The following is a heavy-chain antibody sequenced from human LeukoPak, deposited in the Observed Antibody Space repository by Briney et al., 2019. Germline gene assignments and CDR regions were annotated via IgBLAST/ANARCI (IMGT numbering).Heavy chain of an antibody. CDR1: GYTFTNYA. CDR2: ISAYNGNT. J-gene: IGHJ4*02. D-gene: IGHD4-23*01. V-gene: IGHV1-18*01. Sequence: ASVKVSCKASGYTFTNYAIHWVRQAPGQGLEWMGWISAYNGNTNYAQKLQGRVTMTTDTSTSTAYMELRSLRSDDTAVYYCARPVTTTVDTYFDYWGQGTLVTVSS. CDR3: ARPVTTTVDTYFDY.